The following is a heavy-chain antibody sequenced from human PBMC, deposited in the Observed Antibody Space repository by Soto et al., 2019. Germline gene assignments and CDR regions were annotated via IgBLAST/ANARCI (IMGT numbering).Heavy chain of an antibody. CDR2: TNHSGST. D-gene: IGHD2-2*02. Sequence: SETLSLTCAVYGGSFSGYYWSWIRQPPGKGLEWIGETNHSGSTNYNPSLKRRVTISVDTSKNQFSLKLSSVTAADTAVYYCARGQRGCSSTSCYKRHYYYYYGMDVWGQGTTVTVSS. V-gene: IGHV4-34*01. CDR3: ARGQRGCSSTSCYKRHYYYYYGMDV. CDR1: GGSFSGYY. J-gene: IGHJ6*02.